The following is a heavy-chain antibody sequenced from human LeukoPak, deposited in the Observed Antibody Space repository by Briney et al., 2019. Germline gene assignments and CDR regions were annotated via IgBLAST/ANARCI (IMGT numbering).Heavy chain of an antibody. CDR1: GGSMSSYY. CDR3: ARDGGSTGYFDY. D-gene: IGHD2-2*01. J-gene: IGHJ4*02. CDR2: SYTRGST. V-gene: IGHV4-4*07. Sequence: SDTLSLTCTVSGGSMSSYYWSWLRQPAGKGLEWIGRSYTRGSTNYNPTLKSRITMSVDTSKNQFSLKLSSVTAADTAVYYCARDGGSTGYFDYWGQGTLVTVSS.